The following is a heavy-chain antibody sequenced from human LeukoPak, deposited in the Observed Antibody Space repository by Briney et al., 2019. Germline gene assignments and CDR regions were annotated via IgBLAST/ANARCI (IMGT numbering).Heavy chain of an antibody. D-gene: IGHD2-15*01. V-gene: IGHV1-18*01. Sequence: ASVKVSCKTSGYTFTNYGITWVRQDPGQGLEWMGWVSAYGDNTNYVQKIQGRVTMTTDTSTSPAYMELRSLRSDDTAVYYCARDCIGCHGFDYWGQGTLVTVSS. CDR3: ARDCIGCHGFDY. CDR2: VSAYGDNT. J-gene: IGHJ4*02. CDR1: GYTFTNYG.